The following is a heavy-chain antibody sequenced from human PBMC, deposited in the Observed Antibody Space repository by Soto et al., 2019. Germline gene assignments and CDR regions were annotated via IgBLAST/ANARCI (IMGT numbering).Heavy chain of an antibody. J-gene: IGHJ3*02. CDR3: ARDADVWSGFDI. D-gene: IGHD3-3*01. CDR2: ISSSSSTI. CDR1: GFTFSSYS. Sequence: GVLRLSCAASGFTFSSYSMNWVRQAPGKGLEWVSYISSSSSTIYYADSVKGRFTISRDNAKNSLYLQMNSLRAEDTAVYYCARDADVWSGFDIWGQGTMVTVSS. V-gene: IGHV3-48*01.